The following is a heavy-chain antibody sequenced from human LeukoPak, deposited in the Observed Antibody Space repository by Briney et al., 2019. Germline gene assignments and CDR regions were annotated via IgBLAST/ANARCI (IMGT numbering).Heavy chain of an antibody. CDR3: ARGRAAAGRRFRFDP. CDR1: GYTFTSYD. D-gene: IGHD6-13*01. CDR2: MNPNSGNT. J-gene: IGHJ5*02. Sequence: ASVKVSCKASGYTFTSYDINWVRQATGQGLEWMGWMNPNSGNTGYAQKFQGRVTMTRNTSISTAYMELSSLRSEDTAVYYCARGRAAAGRRFRFDPWGQGTLVTVSS. V-gene: IGHV1-8*01.